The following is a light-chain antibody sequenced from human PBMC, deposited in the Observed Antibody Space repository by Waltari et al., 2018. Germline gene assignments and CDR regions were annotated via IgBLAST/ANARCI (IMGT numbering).Light chain of an antibody. J-gene: IGLJ2*01. Sequence: SYELTQPPSVSVSPGQTAIITCSGDKLGDKYASWYQQKPGQSPILVMYEDNKRPSGIPERFSASNSGNTATLTISGTQATDEADYYCQAGDSSVVFGGGTKLTVL. CDR2: EDN. CDR3: QAGDSSVV. CDR1: KLGDKY. V-gene: IGLV3-1*01.